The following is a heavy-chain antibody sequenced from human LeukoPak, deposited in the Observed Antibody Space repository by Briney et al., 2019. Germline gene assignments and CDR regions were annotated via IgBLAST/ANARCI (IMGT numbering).Heavy chain of an antibody. J-gene: IGHJ4*02. CDR3: ARQLFGGVIVSLGY. CDR2: INHSGST. D-gene: IGHD3-16*02. V-gene: IGHV4-34*01. CDR1: GGSISSYY. Sequence: PSETLSLTCTVSGGSISSYYWSWIRQPPGKGLEWIGEINHSGSTNYNPSLKSRVTISVDTSKNQFSLKLSSVTAADTAVYYCARQLFGGVIVSLGYWGQGTLVTVSS.